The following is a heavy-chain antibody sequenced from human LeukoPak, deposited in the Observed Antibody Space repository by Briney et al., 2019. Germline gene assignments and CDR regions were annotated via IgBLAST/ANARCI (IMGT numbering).Heavy chain of an antibody. CDR2: ISGRGITT. J-gene: IGHJ6*03. Sequence: SGGSLRLSCATSGFTFSTYGMTWVRQAPGKGLEWVAGISGRGITTAYAESVEGRLTISRDNSKNTLYVQMDSLRVEDTAVYYCAKYDNGFFYYYLDVWGKGTTVTVSS. D-gene: IGHD3-22*01. CDR1: GFTFSTYG. V-gene: IGHV3-23*01. CDR3: AKYDNGFFYYYLDV.